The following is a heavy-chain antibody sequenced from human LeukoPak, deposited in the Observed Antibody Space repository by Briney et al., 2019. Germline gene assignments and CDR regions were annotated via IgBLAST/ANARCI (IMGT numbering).Heavy chain of an antibody. Sequence: PGGSLRLSCAASGFTFDDYGMSWVRQAPGKGLEWVSGINWNGGSTGYADSVKGRFTISRDNAKNSLYLQMNSLRAEDTAVYYCAKEGALGHWFDPWGQGTLVTVSS. CDR3: AKEGALGHWFDP. CDR2: INWNGGST. V-gene: IGHV3-20*04. CDR1: GFTFDDYG. D-gene: IGHD3-16*01. J-gene: IGHJ5*02.